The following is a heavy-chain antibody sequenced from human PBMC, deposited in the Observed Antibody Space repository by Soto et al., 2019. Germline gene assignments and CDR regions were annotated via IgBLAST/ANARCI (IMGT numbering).Heavy chain of an antibody. CDR1: GGTFSSYA. D-gene: IGHD6-6*01. J-gene: IGHJ4*02. CDR3: AREPLEYSSSSGVDY. Sequence: SVKVSCKASGGTFSSYAISWVRQAPGQGLEWMGGIIPIFGTANYAQKFQGRVTITADESTSTAYVELSSLRSEDTAVYYCAREPLEYSSSSGVDYWGQGTLVTVSS. V-gene: IGHV1-69*13. CDR2: IIPIFGTA.